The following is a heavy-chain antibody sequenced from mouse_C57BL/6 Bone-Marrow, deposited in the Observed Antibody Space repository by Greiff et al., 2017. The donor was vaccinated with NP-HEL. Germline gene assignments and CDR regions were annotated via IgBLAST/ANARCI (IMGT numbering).Heavy chain of an antibody. CDR1: GYTFTDYY. CDR3: ARGTHY. CDR2: IYPGSGNT. V-gene: IGHV1-76*01. D-gene: IGHD3-3*01. J-gene: IGHJ2*01. Sequence: QVHVKQSGAELVRPGASVKLSCKASGYTFTDYYINWVKQRPGQGLEWIARIYPGSGNTYYNEKFKGKATLTAEKSSSTAYMQLSSLTSEDSAVYFCARGTHYWGQGTTLTVSS.